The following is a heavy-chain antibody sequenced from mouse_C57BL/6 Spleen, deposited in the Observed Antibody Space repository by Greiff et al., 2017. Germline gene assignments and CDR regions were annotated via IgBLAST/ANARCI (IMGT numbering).Heavy chain of an antibody. Sequence: QVHVKQPGAELVRPGSSVKLSCKASGYTFTSYWMHWVKQRPIQGLDWIGNIDPSDSETHYTQKFKDKATLTVDKSSCTAYMQLSSLPSEDSAVYYCARDFDYWGQGTTLTVSS. CDR2: IDPSDSET. J-gene: IGHJ2*01. CDR1: GYTFTSYW. CDR3: ARDFDY. V-gene: IGHV1-52*01.